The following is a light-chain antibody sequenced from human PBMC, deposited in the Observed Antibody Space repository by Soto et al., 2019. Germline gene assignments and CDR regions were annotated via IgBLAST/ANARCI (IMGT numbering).Light chain of an antibody. Sequence: IQLTQSPSSLSASVGDRVTITCRASQDISSSLAWYQQKPGKAPKLLIYAASTLQSGVPSRFSGSGFGTDFTLTISSLQAEDFASYFCQQLRSYPSTFGGGTKVDIK. CDR3: QQLRSYPST. CDR1: QDISSS. V-gene: IGKV1-9*01. CDR2: AAS. J-gene: IGKJ4*01.